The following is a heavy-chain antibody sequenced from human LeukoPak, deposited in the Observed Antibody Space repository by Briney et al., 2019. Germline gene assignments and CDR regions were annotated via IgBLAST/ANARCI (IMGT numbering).Heavy chain of an antibody. CDR1: GGTFSSYA. D-gene: IGHD1-14*01. CDR2: IIPILGIA. Sequence: SVKVSCKASGGTFSSYAISWVRQTPGQGLEWMGRIIPILGIANYAQKFQGRVTITADKSTSTAYMELSSLRSEDTAVYYCAKFWVFGADTSPPYHRGMDVWGQGTTVTVSS. V-gene: IGHV1-69*04. J-gene: IGHJ6*02. CDR3: AKFWVFGADTSPPYHRGMDV.